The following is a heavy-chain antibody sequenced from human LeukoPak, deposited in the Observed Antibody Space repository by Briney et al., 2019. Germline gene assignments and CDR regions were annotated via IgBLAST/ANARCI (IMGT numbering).Heavy chain of an antibody. J-gene: IGHJ4*02. CDR3: ARVESYRRGPMFDY. CDR2: MNPNSGNT. V-gene: IGHV1-8*03. D-gene: IGHD3-16*02. Sequence: RASVKVSCKASGYTFTSYDINWVRQATGQGLEWMGWMNPNSGNTGYAQKFQGRVTITRNTSISTAYMELSSLRSEDTAVYYCARVESYRRGPMFDYWGQGTLVTVSS. CDR1: GYTFTSYD.